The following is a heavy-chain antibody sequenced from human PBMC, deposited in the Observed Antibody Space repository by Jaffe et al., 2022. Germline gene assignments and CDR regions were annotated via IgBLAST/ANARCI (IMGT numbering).Heavy chain of an antibody. CDR3: AFRYCSGGSCYSPDAFDI. Sequence: QVQLQESGPGLVKPSETLSLTCAVSGYSISSGYYWGWIRQPPGKGLEWIGSIYHSGSTYYNPSLKSRVTISVDTSKNQFSLKLSSVTAADTAVYYCAFRYCSGGSCYSPDAFDIWGQGTMVTVSS. CDR2: IYHSGST. V-gene: IGHV4-38-2*01. J-gene: IGHJ3*02. D-gene: IGHD2-15*01. CDR1: GYSISSGYY.